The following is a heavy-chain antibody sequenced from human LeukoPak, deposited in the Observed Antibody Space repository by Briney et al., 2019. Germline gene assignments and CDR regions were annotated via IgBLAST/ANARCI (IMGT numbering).Heavy chain of an antibody. V-gene: IGHV3-66*02. Sequence: GGSLRLSCAASGFTVSSSYMTWVRQAPGKGLEWVSVMYSGGSTFYADSVKGRFTISRDNSKNTLSLQMNGLRAEDTHVYYCARVNIASAGLYYFDYWGQGTLVTVSS. D-gene: IGHD6-13*01. CDR2: MYSGGST. J-gene: IGHJ4*02. CDR3: ARVNIASAGLYYFDY. CDR1: GFTVSSSY.